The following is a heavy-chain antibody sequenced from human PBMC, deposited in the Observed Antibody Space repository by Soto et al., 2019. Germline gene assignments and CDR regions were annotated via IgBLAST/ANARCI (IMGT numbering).Heavy chain of an antibody. CDR3: ARARLLRYFDWLSSMDV. D-gene: IGHD3-9*01. CDR2: IIPIFGTA. V-gene: IGHV1-69*13. Sequence: SVKVSCKASGGTFSSYAISWVRQAPGQGLEWMGGIIPIFGTANYAQKFQGRVTITADESTSTAYMELSSLRSEDTAVYYCARARLLRYFDWLSSMDVWGQGTTVTVSS. CDR1: GGTFSSYA. J-gene: IGHJ6*02.